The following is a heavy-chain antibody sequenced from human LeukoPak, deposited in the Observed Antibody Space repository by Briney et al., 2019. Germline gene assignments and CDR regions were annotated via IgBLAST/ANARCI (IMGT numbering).Heavy chain of an antibody. CDR1: GYTFTSYY. CDR2: INPSGGST. CDR3: ATPLPLLSRTYYYYYMDV. J-gene: IGHJ6*03. V-gene: IGHV1-46*01. Sequence: ASVKVSCTPSGYTFTSYYMHWVRQAPGQGLEWMGIINPSGGSTSYAQKFQGRVTMTRDTSTSTVYMELSSLRSEDTAVYYCATPLPLLSRTYYYYYMDVWGKGTTVTVSS. D-gene: IGHD2-2*01.